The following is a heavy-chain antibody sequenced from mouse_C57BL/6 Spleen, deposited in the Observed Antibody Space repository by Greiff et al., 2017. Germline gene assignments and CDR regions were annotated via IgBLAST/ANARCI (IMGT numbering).Heavy chain of an antibody. V-gene: IGHV1-69*01. CDR1: GYTFTSYW. Sequence: QVQLQQPGAELVMPGASVKLSCKASGYTFTSYWMHWVKQRPGQGLEWIGEIDPYDSYTNYNQKFKGKSTLTVDKSSSTAYMQLSSLTSEDSAVYYCARSQLGRWGYYFDYWGQGTTLTVAS. J-gene: IGHJ2*01. D-gene: IGHD4-1*02. CDR2: IDPYDSYT. CDR3: ARSQLGRWGYYFDY.